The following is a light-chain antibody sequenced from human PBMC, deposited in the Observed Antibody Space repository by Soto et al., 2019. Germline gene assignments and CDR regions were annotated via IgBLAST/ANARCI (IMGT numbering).Light chain of an antibody. V-gene: IGLV2-14*01. Sequence: ALTQPASVSGSPGQSITISCTGTSSDVGGYNYVSWYQQHPGKAPKLMIYDVSNRPSGVSNRFSGSKSGNTASLTISGLQAEDEADYYCSSYTSSSTREVFRTGTKVT. CDR2: DVS. CDR3: SSYTSSSTREV. J-gene: IGLJ1*01. CDR1: SSDVGGYNY.